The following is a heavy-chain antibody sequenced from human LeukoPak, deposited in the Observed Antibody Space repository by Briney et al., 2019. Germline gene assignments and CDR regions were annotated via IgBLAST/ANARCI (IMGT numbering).Heavy chain of an antibody. CDR2: ISYDGSSK. J-gene: IGHJ4*02. Sequence: PGGSLRLSCAASGFTFSSYAMHWVRQAPGKGLEWVAVISYDGSSKYYADSVKGRFTISRDNSKNTLYLQMNSLRAEDTAVYYCARDPYGFWSGYSDYWGQGTLVTVSS. CDR3: ARDPYGFWSGYSDY. D-gene: IGHD3-3*01. CDR1: GFTFSSYA. V-gene: IGHV3-30-3*01.